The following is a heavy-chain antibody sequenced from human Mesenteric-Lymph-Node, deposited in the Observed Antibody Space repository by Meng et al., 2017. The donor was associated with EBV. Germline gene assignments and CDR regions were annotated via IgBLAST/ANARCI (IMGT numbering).Heavy chain of an antibody. CDR3: ARVSGPYYSPWFDP. D-gene: IGHD2/OR15-2a*01. Sequence: VQLGAVGPGLGKPSEPLSLTDTLSGDSVSSTRCYWSWIRQPPGRGLEWIGYIFNSGRTNYNPSLRSRATISVDTSRNQFSLTLNSVTAADTAVYYCARVSGPYYSPWFDPWGQGSLVTVSS. CDR1: GDSVSSTRCY. CDR2: IFNSGRT. J-gene: IGHJ5*02. V-gene: IGHV4-61*01.